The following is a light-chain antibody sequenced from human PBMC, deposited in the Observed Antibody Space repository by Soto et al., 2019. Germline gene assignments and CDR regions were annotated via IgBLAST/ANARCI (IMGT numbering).Light chain of an antibody. CDR3: QQSYSTPFT. CDR1: QSISSN. V-gene: IGKV1-39*01. CDR2: TAS. J-gene: IGKJ5*01. Sequence: DIQMTQSPSSLSPSVGDRVTISCRASQSISSNLNWYQHKVGQAPNLLIYTASSLQSGVPSRFSGSGSGTDFTLTISSLQPEDFATYYCQQSYSTPFTFGQGTRLEIK.